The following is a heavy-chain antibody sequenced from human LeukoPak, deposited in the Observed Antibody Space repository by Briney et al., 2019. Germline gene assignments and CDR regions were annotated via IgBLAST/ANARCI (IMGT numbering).Heavy chain of an antibody. D-gene: IGHD4-17*01. Sequence: GGSLRLSCAASEFDFSSHAMTWVRQAPGKGLEWVSAISISGSKTYYADSVKGRFTISRDNSKNTLYLQMNSLRAEDTAVYYCANIYGDYGGDYWGQGTLVTVSS. J-gene: IGHJ4*02. V-gene: IGHV3-23*01. CDR2: ISISGSKT. CDR1: EFDFSSHA. CDR3: ANIYGDYGGDY.